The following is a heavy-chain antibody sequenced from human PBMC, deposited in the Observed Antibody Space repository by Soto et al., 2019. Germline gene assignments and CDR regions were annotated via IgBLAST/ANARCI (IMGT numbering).Heavy chain of an antibody. CDR3: ARLVPNRSDA. CDR2: IDPSYSYT. Sequence: PGESLKISCKVSGYSFTNNWITWLRTVPGKGLKWMRRIDPSYSYTFYSPSFQGHVTFSVDKSINTAYVQWTSLKASDTAMYYCARLVPNRSDAWGKGTLVNVS. CDR1: GYSFTNNW. V-gene: IGHV5-10-1*01. J-gene: IGHJ5*02. D-gene: IGHD3-16*02.